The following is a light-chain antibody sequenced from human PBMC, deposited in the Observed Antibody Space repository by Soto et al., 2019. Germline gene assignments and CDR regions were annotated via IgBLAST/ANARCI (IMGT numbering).Light chain of an antibody. CDR1: QSISSW. J-gene: IGKJ1*01. CDR3: QQYNSPWT. CDR2: DAS. Sequence: DIQMTQSPSTLSASVGDRVTITCRASQSISSWLAWYQQKTGKAPKLLIYDASSLESGVPSRFSDSGSGTEFTLTISSLQPDDFAPYYCQQYNSPWTFGQGTKVAIK. V-gene: IGKV1-5*01.